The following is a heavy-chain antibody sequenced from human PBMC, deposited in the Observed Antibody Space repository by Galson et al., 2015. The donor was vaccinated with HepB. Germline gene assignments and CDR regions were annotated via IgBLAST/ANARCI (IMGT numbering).Heavy chain of an antibody. CDR1: GFTFGDYA. D-gene: IGHD6-13*01. Sequence: SLRLSCAASGFTFGDYAINWVRQAPGKGLEWVGFIRSKAYSGTTEYAASVKGRFTISRDDPKTIAYLQMNSLKTEDTAVYYRTRDRDSSSWYTYYYYYGMDVWGQGTTVTVSS. CDR3: TRDRDSSSWYTYYYYYGMDV. CDR2: IRSKAYSGTT. V-gene: IGHV3-49*04. J-gene: IGHJ6*02.